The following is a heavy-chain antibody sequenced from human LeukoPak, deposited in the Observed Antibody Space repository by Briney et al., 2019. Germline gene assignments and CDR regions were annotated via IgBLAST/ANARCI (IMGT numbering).Heavy chain of an antibody. Sequence: ASVKVSCKASGYTFTDYYMHWVRQAPGQGLEWMGWINPNSGDTYYAPKFQGGVTMTRDTSISTAYMELSRLRSDDTAVYYCARDGTRSTRAAGGVPDYWGQGTLVTVSS. D-gene: IGHD6-25*01. CDR2: INPNSGDT. V-gene: IGHV1-2*02. CDR1: GYTFTDYY. CDR3: ARDGTRSTRAAGGVPDY. J-gene: IGHJ4*02.